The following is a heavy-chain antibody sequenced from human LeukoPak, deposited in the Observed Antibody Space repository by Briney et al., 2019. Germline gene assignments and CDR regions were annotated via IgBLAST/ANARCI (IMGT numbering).Heavy chain of an antibody. J-gene: IGHJ4*02. V-gene: IGHV3-53*01. CDR2: IYSGGST. CDR1: GFTFSSYG. D-gene: IGHD5-12*01. CDR3: ARGRGASDF. Sequence: GGSLRLSCAASGFTFSSYGMHWVRQAPGKGLEWVSVIYSGGSTYYADSVKGRFTISRDNSKNTLYLQMNSLRAEDTAVYYCARGRGASDFWGQGTLVTVSS.